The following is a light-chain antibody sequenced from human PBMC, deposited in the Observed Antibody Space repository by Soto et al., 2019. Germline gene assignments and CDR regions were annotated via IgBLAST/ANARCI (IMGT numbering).Light chain of an antibody. CDR3: QQYNSYSPET. Sequence: DIQMTQSPSTLSASVGDRVTITCRASQSISSWLAWYQQKPGKAPKLLIYDASSLESGVPSRFSGRGSGTEFTLTISILQPDDFATYDCQQYNSYSPETFGQRTKLEIK. CDR2: DAS. V-gene: IGKV1-5*01. J-gene: IGKJ2*01. CDR1: QSISSW.